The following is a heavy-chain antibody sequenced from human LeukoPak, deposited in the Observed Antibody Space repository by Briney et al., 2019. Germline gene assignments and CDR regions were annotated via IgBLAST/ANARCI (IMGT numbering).Heavy chain of an antibody. D-gene: IGHD3-10*01. V-gene: IGHV4-61*02. CDR1: GGSITNLDYY. CDR3: AGRGSSSGTFDI. J-gene: IGHJ3*02. CDR2: IYTSGGT. Sequence: PSQTLSLTCTVSGGSITNLDYYWMWIRQPAGKRLEWIGRIYTSGGTNYNPSLKSRVTMSVDRSKNEISLHLASLTAADTALYYCAGRGSSSGTFDIWGPGTFVTVSS.